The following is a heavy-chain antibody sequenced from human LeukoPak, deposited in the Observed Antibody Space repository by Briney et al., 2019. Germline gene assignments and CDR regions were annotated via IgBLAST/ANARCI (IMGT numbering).Heavy chain of an antibody. CDR2: ISSSDTTM. CDR1: GFTFRDYD. D-gene: IGHD3-10*01. Sequence: PGGSLRLSCAASGFTFRDYDMTWIRQAPGKGLEWVSYISSSDTTMYNADSVKGRFTISRDNAKNSLYLQMSSLRAEDTAVYYCARAPTYGPGSSFDYWGQGTLVTVSS. CDR3: ARAPTYGPGSSFDY. V-gene: IGHV3-11*01. J-gene: IGHJ4*02.